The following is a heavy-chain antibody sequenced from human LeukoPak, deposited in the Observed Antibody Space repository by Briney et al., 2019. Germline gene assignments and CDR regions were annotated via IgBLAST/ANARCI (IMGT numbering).Heavy chain of an antibody. CDR1: GFTFNSYW. V-gene: IGHV3-74*01. CDR2: INSDGSGT. D-gene: IGHD6-6*01. J-gene: IGHJ4*02. CDR3: ATRGRSSSGHGFSLDC. Sequence: GGSLRLFCAASGFTFNSYWMHWVRQAPGKGLVWVSRINSDGSGTSDADFVKGRFTISRDNSKNTVYLQMNSLRAEDTAVYYCATRGRSSSGHGFSLDCWGQGTLVTVSS.